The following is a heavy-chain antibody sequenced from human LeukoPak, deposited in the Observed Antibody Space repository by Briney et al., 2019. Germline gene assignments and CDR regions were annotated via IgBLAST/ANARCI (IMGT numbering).Heavy chain of an antibody. CDR2: ISGSGGST. V-gene: IGHV3-23*01. D-gene: IGHD6-19*01. CDR3: ARDGYSSGWENYDYYMDV. Sequence: AGGSLRLSCAASGFTFSSYDMSWVRQAPGKGLEWVSVISGSGGSTYYADSVKGRFTISRDNSKNTLYLQMNSLRAEDTAVYYCARDGYSSGWENYDYYMDVWGKGTTVTLSS. CDR1: GFTFSSYD. J-gene: IGHJ6*03.